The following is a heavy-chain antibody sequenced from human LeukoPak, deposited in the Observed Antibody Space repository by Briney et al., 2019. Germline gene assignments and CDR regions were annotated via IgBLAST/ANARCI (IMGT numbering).Heavy chain of an antibody. J-gene: IGHJ4*02. CDR1: GGSISSYY. CDR3: ARVIAAAGTVTLDY. CDR2: IYYNGST. Sequence: PSETLSLTCTVSGGSISSYYWSWIRQPPGKGLEWIGYIYYNGSTNYNPSLKSRVTISVDTSKNQFSLKLSSVTAADTAVYYCARVIAAAGTVTLDYWGQGTLVTVSS. D-gene: IGHD6-13*01. V-gene: IGHV4-59*01.